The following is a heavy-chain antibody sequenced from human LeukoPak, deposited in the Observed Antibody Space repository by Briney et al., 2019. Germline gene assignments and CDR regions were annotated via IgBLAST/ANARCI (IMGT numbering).Heavy chain of an antibody. V-gene: IGHV1-69*01. CDR1: GGTFSSYA. Sequence: GSSVKVSCKASGGTFSSYAISWVRQAPGQGLEWMGGTIPIFGTANYAQKFQGRVTITADESTSTAYMELSSLRSEDTAVYYCARSSTVTTTYYYYMDVWGKGTTVTISS. D-gene: IGHD4-17*01. CDR2: TIPIFGTA. J-gene: IGHJ6*03. CDR3: ARSSTVTTTYYYYMDV.